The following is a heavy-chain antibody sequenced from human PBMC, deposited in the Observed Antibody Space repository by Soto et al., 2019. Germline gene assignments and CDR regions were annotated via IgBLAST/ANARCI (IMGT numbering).Heavy chain of an antibody. CDR1: GGSISSYY. D-gene: IGHD1-20*01. V-gene: IGHV4-59*04. CDR2: VFYTGFT. Sequence: SETLSLTCTVSGGSISSYYWSWIRQPPGKGPEWIGSVFYTGFTSYNPSLESRVSVSVDTSKNQFSLKVSGVSAADTAVYYCATSQKGYNWNYFDHWGQGALVTVSS. J-gene: IGHJ4*02. CDR3: ATSQKGYNWNYFDH.